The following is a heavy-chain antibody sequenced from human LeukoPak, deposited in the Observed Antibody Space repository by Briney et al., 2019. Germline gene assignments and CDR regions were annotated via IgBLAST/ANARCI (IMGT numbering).Heavy chain of an antibody. Sequence: PGGSLRLSCAASGFTFSSYAMSWVRQAPGKGLEWVSAISGSGGSTYYADSVKGRFTISRDNSKNTLYLQMNSLRAEDTAVYYCAKDQRAWLLNYGFDYWGQGTLVTVSS. D-gene: IGHD3-22*01. CDR1: GFTFSSYA. J-gene: IGHJ4*02. V-gene: IGHV3-23*01. CDR2: ISGSGGST. CDR3: AKDQRAWLLNYGFDY.